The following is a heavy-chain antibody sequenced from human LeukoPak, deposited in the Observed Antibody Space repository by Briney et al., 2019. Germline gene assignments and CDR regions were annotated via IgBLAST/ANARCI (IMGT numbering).Heavy chain of an antibody. CDR2: IYTSGST. CDR3: ARPGDGSGSHDAFDI. J-gene: IGHJ3*02. Sequence: SETLSLTCTVSGGSISSYYWSWIRQPAGKGLEWIGRIYTSGSTNYNPSLKSRVTMSVDTSKNQFSLKLSSVTAADTAVYYCARPGDGSGSHDAFDIWGKGTMVTVSS. V-gene: IGHV4-4*07. D-gene: IGHD3-22*01. CDR1: GGSISSYY.